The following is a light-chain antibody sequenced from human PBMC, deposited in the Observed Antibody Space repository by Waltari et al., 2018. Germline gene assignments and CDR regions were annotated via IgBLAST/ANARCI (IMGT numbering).Light chain of an antibody. CDR2: DVF. CDR1: AFKY. V-gene: IGLV2-8*01. Sequence: QSALTQPPSASGSEGQSVTISCTGAFKYVSCYQKHPGKAPKLLIYDVFKRPSGVTDRFSGSQSGDTATLTVSWVQSEDEAVYYCSSYAATNNLRNVFGTGTRLTVL. CDR3: SSYAATNNLRNV. J-gene: IGLJ1*01.